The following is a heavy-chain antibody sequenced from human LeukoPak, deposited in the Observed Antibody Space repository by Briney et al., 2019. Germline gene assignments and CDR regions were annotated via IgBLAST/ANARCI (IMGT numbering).Heavy chain of an antibody. CDR3: ARARGYSSGLGAFDI. D-gene: IGHD6-19*01. CDR1: GGSISSCY. V-gene: IGHV4-59*01. CDR2: IYYSGST. J-gene: IGHJ3*02. Sequence: SETLSLTCTVPGGSISSCYWSWIRQPPGKGLEWLGYIYYSGSTNYNPSLKSRVTISVDTSKNQFSLKLSSVTAADTAVYYCARARGYSSGLGAFDIWGQGTMVTVSS.